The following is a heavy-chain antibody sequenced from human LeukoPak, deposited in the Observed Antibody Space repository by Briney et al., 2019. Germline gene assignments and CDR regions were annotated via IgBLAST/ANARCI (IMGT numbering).Heavy chain of an antibody. CDR3: VRAENGMDV. J-gene: IGHJ6*02. CDR2: IYSGVGT. CDR1: GFIVSSRY. Sequence: GGSLRLSCAASGFIVSSRYMSWVRQAPGKGLEWVSAIYSGVGTNYADSVKGRFTISRDNSRNTLYLQMNSLRAEYTAVYYCVRAENGMDVWGRGTAVTVS. V-gene: IGHV3-53*01.